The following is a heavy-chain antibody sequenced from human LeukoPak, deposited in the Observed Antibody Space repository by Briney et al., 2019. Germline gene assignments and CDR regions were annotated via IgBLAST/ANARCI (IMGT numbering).Heavy chain of an antibody. CDR2: ISSSSSTI. V-gene: IGHV3-48*01. Sequence: PGGSLRLSCVASGFSFSSYWMSWVRQAPGKGLEWVSYISSSSSTIYYADSVKGRFTISRDNAKNSLYLQMNSLRAEDTAVYYCAKDRCSNGVGCYYYYMDVWGKGTTVTISS. J-gene: IGHJ6*03. D-gene: IGHD2-8*01. CDR1: GFSFSSYW. CDR3: AKDRCSNGVGCYYYYMDV.